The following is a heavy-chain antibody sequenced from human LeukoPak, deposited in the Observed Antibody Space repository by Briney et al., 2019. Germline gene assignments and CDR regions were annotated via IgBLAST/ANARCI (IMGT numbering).Heavy chain of an antibody. V-gene: IGHV4-59*08. CDR2: IYYSGST. Sequence: SEALSLTCTVSGGSISDYYWSWIRQPPGKGLEWIGYIYYSGSTKYNPSLKSRVTISVDTSKNQFSLKLSSVTAADTAVYYCARHAYSNSVPDYWGQGTLVTVSS. J-gene: IGHJ4*02. CDR1: GGSISDYY. D-gene: IGHD4-11*01. CDR3: ARHAYSNSVPDY.